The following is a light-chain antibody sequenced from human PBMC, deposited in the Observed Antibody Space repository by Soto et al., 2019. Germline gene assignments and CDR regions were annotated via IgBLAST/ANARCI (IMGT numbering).Light chain of an antibody. J-gene: IGKJ1*01. CDR1: QNINTW. Sequence: DIQMTQSPSTLSASVGDRITITCRASQNINTWLAWYQQIPGKAPKPLIYAGSTLQRGVPSRFSGSGSGTEFTLTISSLQPDDFATFYCQQYKTYSRTFGQGTTVEVK. V-gene: IGKV1-5*03. CDR3: QQYKTYSRT. CDR2: AGS.